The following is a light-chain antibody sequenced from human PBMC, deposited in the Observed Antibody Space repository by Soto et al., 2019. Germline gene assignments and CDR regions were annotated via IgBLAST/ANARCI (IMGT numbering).Light chain of an antibody. Sequence: EMVMTQSPATLSVSPGERSTLSGRASQSVSSNLAWYQQKPGQAPRLLIYDASTRATGIPPRFSGSGSGTDFTLTISSLEPEDIAVYYCQQYHNWPAFGQGTKVDIK. V-gene: IGKV3-15*01. CDR2: DAS. J-gene: IGKJ1*01. CDR3: QQYHNWPA. CDR1: QSVSSN.